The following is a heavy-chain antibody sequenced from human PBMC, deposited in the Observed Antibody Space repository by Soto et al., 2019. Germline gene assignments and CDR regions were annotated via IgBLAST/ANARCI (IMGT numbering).Heavy chain of an antibody. V-gene: IGHV4-30-4*01. Sequence: SATLSLTCTVSGGSISSGAYYWSWIRQPPGKGLGWIGYIYYSGSTYYNPSLKSRVTISVDTSKNHFSLTMRSVTAAATAVYYCASYSMIRIEGLSGSHPWGQGTPVTVAS. CDR3: ASYSMIRIEGLSGSHP. CDR1: GGSISSGAYY. CDR2: IYYSGST. J-gene: IGHJ5*02. D-gene: IGHD2-21*01.